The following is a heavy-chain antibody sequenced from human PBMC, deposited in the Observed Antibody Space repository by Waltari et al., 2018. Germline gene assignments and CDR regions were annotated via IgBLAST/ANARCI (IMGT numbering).Heavy chain of an antibody. Sequence: QVQLVQSGAEVKKPGASVKVSCKASGYTFTGYYMNWVRQAPGQGLEWMGWINPNSGATNFEQKFQGRVTLTRDTSISTAYMELSSLRSEDTAVYYCARGQGNDFDYWGQGTLVTVSS. J-gene: IGHJ4*02. CDR2: INPNSGAT. CDR3: ARGQGNDFDY. CDR1: GYTFTGYY. V-gene: IGHV1-2*02.